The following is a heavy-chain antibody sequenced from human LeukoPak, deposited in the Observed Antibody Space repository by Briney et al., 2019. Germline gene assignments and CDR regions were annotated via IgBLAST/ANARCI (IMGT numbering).Heavy chain of an antibody. CDR3: ARDSVDATLGDY. J-gene: IGHJ4*02. D-gene: IGHD5/OR15-5a*01. CDR2: ISAYNGNT. V-gene: IGHV1-18*04. CDR1: GYTFTSYG. Sequence: ASVKVSCKASGYTFTSYGISWVRQAPGQGLEWMGWISAYNGNTNHAQKLQGRVTMTTDTSTSTAYMELRSLRSDDTAVYYCARDSVDATLGDYWGQGTLVTVSS.